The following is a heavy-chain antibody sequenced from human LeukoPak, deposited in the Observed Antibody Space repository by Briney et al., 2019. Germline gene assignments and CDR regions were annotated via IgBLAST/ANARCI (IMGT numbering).Heavy chain of an antibody. CDR3: ARDGGSPYYYDSTGLDY. Sequence: SETLSLTCAVYGGSFSGYYWSWIRQPPGKGLEWIGEINHSGSTNYNPSLKSRVTISVDTSKNQFSLKLSSVTAADTAVYYCARDGGSPYYYDSTGLDYWGQGTLVTVSS. CDR2: INHSGST. V-gene: IGHV4-34*01. CDR1: GGSFSGYY. J-gene: IGHJ4*02. D-gene: IGHD3-22*01.